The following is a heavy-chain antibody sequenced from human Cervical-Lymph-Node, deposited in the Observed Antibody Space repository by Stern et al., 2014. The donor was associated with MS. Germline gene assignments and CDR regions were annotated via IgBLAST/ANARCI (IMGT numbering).Heavy chain of an antibody. CDR2: IFSSGST. D-gene: IGHD3-10*01. CDR1: SGSISSGGYD. Sequence: QVQLQQSGPGLVKPSQTLSLTCTVSSGSISSGGYDWAWIRQYPRRGLEWIGYIFSSGSTFYNPSLKSRVTISLDTSKNQFFLRLTSVTAADMAVYYCAREHYYGAGSQHVMDVWGQGTTVTVSS. CDR3: AREHYYGAGSQHVMDV. V-gene: IGHV4-31*03. J-gene: IGHJ6*02.